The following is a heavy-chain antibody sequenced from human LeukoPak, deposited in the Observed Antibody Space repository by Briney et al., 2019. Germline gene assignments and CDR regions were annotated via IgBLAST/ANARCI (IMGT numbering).Heavy chain of an antibody. CDR2: INHSGST. CDR1: GGSFSGYY. J-gene: IGHJ4*02. D-gene: IGHD6-19*01. CDR3: AVEQWQGRFDY. Sequence: SETLSLTCAVYGGSFSGYYWGWIRQPPGKGLEWIGEINHSGSTNYNPSLKSRVTISVDTSKNQFSLKLSSVTAADTAVYYCAVEQWQGRFDYWGQGTLVTVSS. V-gene: IGHV4-34*01.